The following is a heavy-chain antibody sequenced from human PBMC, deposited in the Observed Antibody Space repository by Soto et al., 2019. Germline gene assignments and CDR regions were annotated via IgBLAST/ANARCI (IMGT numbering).Heavy chain of an antibody. CDR3: ARDHRLEYYYYYGMDV. D-gene: IGHD1-1*01. CDR2: ISAYNGNT. J-gene: IGHJ6*02. V-gene: IGHV1-18*04. Sequence: ASVKVSCKASGYTFTSYGISWVRQAPGQGLEWMGWISAYNGNTNYAQKLQGRVTMTTDTSTSTAYMELRSLRSDDTAAYYCARDHRLEYYYYYGMDVWGQGTTVTVSS. CDR1: GYTFTSYG.